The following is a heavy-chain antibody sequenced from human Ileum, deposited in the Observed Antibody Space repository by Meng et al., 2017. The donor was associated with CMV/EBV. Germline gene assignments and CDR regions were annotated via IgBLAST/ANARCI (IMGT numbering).Heavy chain of an antibody. CDR2: IYYSGST. D-gene: IGHD2-2*02. CDR3: ARGQKAAITPRRSWFDP. J-gene: IGHJ5*02. Sequence: LRLSCTVSGGSISSGDYYWSWIRQPPGKGLEWIGYIYYSGSTYYNPSLKSRVTISVDTSKNQFSLKLSSVTAADTAVYYCARGQKAAITPRRSWFDPWGQGTRVTVSS. CDR1: GGSISSGDYY. V-gene: IGHV4-30-4*08.